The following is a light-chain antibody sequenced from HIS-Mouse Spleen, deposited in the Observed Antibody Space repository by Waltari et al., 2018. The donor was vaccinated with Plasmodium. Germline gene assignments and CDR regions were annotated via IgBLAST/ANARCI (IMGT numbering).Light chain of an antibody. Sequence: DIQMTQSPSSLSASVGDRVTITCQASPDISNYLNWYQQKPGKAPKLLIYDASNLETGVPSRFSGSGSGTEFTFTISSLQPEDIAAYYCQQYDNLPLTFGGGTKVEIK. V-gene: IGKV1-33*01. CDR3: QQYDNLPLT. J-gene: IGKJ4*01. CDR2: DAS. CDR1: PDISNY.